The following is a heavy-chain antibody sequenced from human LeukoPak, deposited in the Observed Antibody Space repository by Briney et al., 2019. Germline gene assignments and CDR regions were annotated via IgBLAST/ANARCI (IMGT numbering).Heavy chain of an antibody. Sequence: KPSENLSPTRTVSGGSISSYYWGWVREPPREGPVGVGYIYYTGSTKYNASLKSRVTISVDTSKNQFSLKLSSVTAADTAVYYCARLRPSIGAAGTFDYWGQGTLVTVSS. CDR3: ARLRPSIGAAGTFDY. J-gene: IGHJ4*02. CDR1: GGSISSYY. D-gene: IGHD6-13*01. CDR2: IYYTGST. V-gene: IGHV4-59*08.